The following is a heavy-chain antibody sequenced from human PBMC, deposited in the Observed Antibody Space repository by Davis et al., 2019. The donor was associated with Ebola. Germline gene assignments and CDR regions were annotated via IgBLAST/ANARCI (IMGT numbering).Heavy chain of an antibody. J-gene: IGHJ4*01. D-gene: IGHD6-19*01. Sequence: PGGSLRLSCTVSGGSISSINNHWGWVRQPPGKGLEWIGNIYYSGSTNYNPSLKSRVTISVDTSKNQFSLKLSSVTAADTAIYFCASLGTHYTSGWDYFDYWGQGALVTVSS. CDR2: IYYSGST. CDR1: GGSISSINNH. CDR3: ASLGTHYTSGWDYFDY. V-gene: IGHV4-39*01.